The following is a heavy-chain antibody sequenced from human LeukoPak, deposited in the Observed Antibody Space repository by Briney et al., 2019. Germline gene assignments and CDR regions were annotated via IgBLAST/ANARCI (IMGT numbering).Heavy chain of an antibody. CDR3: AKPLNYYDSSGYYYVPTGFDY. CDR1: GFTFSSYG. Sequence: PGGSLRLSCAASGFTFSSYGMHWVRQAPGKGLEGVAVISYDGSNKYYADSVKGRFTISRDNSKNTLYLQMNSLRAEDTAVYYCAKPLNYYDSSGYYYVPTGFDYWGQGTLVTVSS. CDR2: ISYDGSNK. J-gene: IGHJ4*02. V-gene: IGHV3-30*18. D-gene: IGHD3-22*01.